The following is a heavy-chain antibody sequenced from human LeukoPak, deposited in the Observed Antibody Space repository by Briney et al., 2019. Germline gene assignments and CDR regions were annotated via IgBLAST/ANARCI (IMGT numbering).Heavy chain of an antibody. J-gene: IGHJ4*02. CDR2: ISGSGGST. Sequence: GGSLRLSCAASGFTFSSYSMNWVRQAPGKGLEWVSAISGSGGSTYYADSVKGRFTISRDNSKNTLYLQMNSLRAEDTAVYYCAKAEGIAVVVPFDYWGQGTLVTVSS. CDR1: GFTFSSYS. V-gene: IGHV3-23*01. CDR3: AKAEGIAVVVPFDY. D-gene: IGHD6-19*01.